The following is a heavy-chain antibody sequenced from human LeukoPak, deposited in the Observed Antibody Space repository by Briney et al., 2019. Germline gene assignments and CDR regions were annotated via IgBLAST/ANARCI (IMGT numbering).Heavy chain of an antibody. J-gene: IGHJ6*02. V-gene: IGHV1-69*04. CDR1: GGTFSRYA. D-gene: IGHD3-22*01. CDR2: IIPILGIA. CDR3: ASATMIVVAMGSYYGMDV. Sequence: GASVKVSCKASGGTFSRYAISWVRQAPGQGLEWTGTIIPILGIANYAQKFQGRVTITADKSTSTAYMELSSLRSEDTAVYYCASATMIVVAMGSYYGMDVWGQGTTVTVSS.